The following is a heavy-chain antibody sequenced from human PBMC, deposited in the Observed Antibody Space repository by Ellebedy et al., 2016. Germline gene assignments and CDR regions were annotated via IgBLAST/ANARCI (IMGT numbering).Heavy chain of an antibody. CDR3: AREVSSGWYYFDN. CDR2: IWSDGSNT. D-gene: IGHD6-19*01. CDR1: GFTFSSYG. Sequence: GGSLRLSXAASGFTFSSYGMHWVRQAPGKGLEWVASIWSDGSNTYYPDSVKGRFTISRDNSKNTLYLQMNSLRAEDTAVYYCAREVSSGWYYFDNWGQGTLVTVSS. V-gene: IGHV3-33*01. J-gene: IGHJ4*02.